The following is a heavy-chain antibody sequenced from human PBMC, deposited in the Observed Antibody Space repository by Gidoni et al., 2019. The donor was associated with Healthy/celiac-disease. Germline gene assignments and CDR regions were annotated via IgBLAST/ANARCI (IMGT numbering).Heavy chain of an antibody. CDR3: ASGAEYYYGSGSPFDY. V-gene: IGHV3-9*01. D-gene: IGHD3-10*01. CDR1: GFTFDDYA. Sequence: EVQLVESGGGLVQPGRSLRLSCAASGFTFDDYAMHWVRQAPGKGLEWVSGISWNSGSIGYADYVKGRFTISRDNAKNSLYLQMNSLRAEDTALYYCASGAEYYYGSGSPFDYWGQGTLDTVSS. CDR2: ISWNSGSI. J-gene: IGHJ4*02.